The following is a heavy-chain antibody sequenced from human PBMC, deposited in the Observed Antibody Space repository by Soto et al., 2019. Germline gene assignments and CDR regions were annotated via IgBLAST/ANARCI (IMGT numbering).Heavy chain of an antibody. CDR1: GFAFSSYA. CDR3: ARDLSGSGD. CDR2: ISYDGSNK. Sequence: QVQLVESGGGVVQPGRSRRLSCAASGFAFSSYAMHWVRQAPGKGLEWVAVISYDGSNKYYADSVKGRFTISRDNSKNTLYLQMNGLRAEDTAVYYCARDLSGSGDWGQGTLVTVSS. D-gene: IGHD3-10*01. V-gene: IGHV3-30-3*01. J-gene: IGHJ4*02.